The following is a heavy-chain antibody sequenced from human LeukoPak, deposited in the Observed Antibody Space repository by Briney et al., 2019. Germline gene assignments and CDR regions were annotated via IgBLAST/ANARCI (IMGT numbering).Heavy chain of an antibody. CDR1: GYTFTSYG. Sequence: GASVKVSCKASGYTFTSYGISWVRQAPRQGLEWMGWISAYNGNTNYAQKLQGRVTMTTDTSTSTAYMELRSLRSDDTAVYYCAREVGYCSSTSCYGTRNYYYYYGMDVWGKGTTVTVSS. J-gene: IGHJ6*04. CDR2: ISAYNGNT. V-gene: IGHV1-18*04. D-gene: IGHD2-2*01. CDR3: AREVGYCSSTSCYGTRNYYYYYGMDV.